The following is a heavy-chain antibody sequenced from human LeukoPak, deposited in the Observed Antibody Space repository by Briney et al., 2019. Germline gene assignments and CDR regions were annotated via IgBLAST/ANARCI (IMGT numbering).Heavy chain of an antibody. CDR2: INHSGST. V-gene: IGHV4-34*01. CDR1: RGSFSAHY. J-gene: IGHJ4*02. Sequence: RASETLSLTCAVYRGSFSAHYWNWIRQPPGKGLEWIGEINHSGSTNYNPSLKSRVTISVDMSKNQFSLKLSSVTAADTAVYYCARVTVGALDYWGQGTLVTVSS. CDR3: ARVTVGALDY. D-gene: IGHD1-26*01.